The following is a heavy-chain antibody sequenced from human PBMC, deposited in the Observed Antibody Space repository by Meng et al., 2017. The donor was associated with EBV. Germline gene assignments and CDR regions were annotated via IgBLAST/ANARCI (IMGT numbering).Heavy chain of an antibody. V-gene: IGHV1-2*06. D-gene: IGHD6-19*01. CDR3: ARVGIAVAGTGDY. J-gene: IGHJ4*02. Sequence: VQLVQSGAEVKKPGASVKVSCKASGYTFTGYYMHWVRQAPGQGLEWVGRINPNSGGTNYAQKFQDRVTMTRDTSISTAYMELSRLRSDDTAVYYCARVGIAVAGTGDYWGQGTLVTVSS. CDR2: INPNSGGT. CDR1: GYTFTGYY.